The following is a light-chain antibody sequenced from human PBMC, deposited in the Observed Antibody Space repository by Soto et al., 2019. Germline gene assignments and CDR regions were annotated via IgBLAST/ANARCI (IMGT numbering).Light chain of an antibody. CDR1: QGISSY. J-gene: IGKJ5*01. V-gene: IGKV1-9*01. CDR2: AAS. Sequence: DIQLTQSPSFLSASVGDRVTITCRASQGISSYLAWYQQKPGKAPKLLIYAASTLQSGVPSRFSGSGSGTEITLKISSLQPEDFATYYCQHLDSYSTFGQGTRLEIK. CDR3: QHLDSYST.